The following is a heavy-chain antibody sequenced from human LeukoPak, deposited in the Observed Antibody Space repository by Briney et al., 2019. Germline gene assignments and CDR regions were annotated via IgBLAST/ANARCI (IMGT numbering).Heavy chain of an antibody. V-gene: IGHV3-7*01. CDR1: GFIFTNYF. D-gene: IGHD3-3*01. CDR3: ATDRGWRTSGYYLYYFEY. Sequence: GGSLRLSCAASGFIFTNYFMSWVRQAPGKGLEWVASIKHDGSEKYYVDSVRGRFTISRDNTMNSLYPQMSSLRAEDTAVYYCATDRGWRTSGYYLYYFEYWGQGTLVTYSS. J-gene: IGHJ4*02. CDR2: IKHDGSEK.